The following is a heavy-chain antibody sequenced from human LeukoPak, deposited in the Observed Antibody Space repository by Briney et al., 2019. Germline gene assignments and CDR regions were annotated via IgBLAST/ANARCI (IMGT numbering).Heavy chain of an antibody. Sequence: ASVKVSCKASGYTFTSYGISWVRQAPGQGLEWMGWINAGNGNTKYSQKFQGRVTITRDTSASTAYMELSSLRSEDTAVYYCARDLPGYCSGGSCPYFDYWGQGTLVTVSS. CDR1: GYTFTSYG. V-gene: IGHV1-3*01. D-gene: IGHD2-15*01. J-gene: IGHJ4*02. CDR3: ARDLPGYCSGGSCPYFDY. CDR2: INAGNGNT.